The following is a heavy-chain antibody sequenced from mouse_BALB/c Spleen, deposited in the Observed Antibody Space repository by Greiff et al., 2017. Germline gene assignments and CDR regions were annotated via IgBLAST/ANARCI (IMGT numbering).Heavy chain of an antibody. V-gene: IGHV3-2*02. CDR2: ISYSGST. J-gene: IGHJ2*01. CDR3: ARFDYGSRYYFDY. CDR1: GYSITSDYA. D-gene: IGHD1-1*01. Sequence: EVNLVESGPGLVKPSQSLSLTCTVTGYSITSDYAWNWIRQFPGNKLEWMGYISYSGSTSYNPSLKSRISITRDTSKNQFFLQLNSVTTEDTATYYCARFDYGSRYYFDYWGQGTTLTVSS.